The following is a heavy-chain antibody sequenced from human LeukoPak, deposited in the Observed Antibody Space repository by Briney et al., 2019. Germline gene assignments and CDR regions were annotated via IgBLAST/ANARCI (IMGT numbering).Heavy chain of an antibody. CDR1: GFTFSSYG. D-gene: IGHD3-22*01. Sequence: GGSLRLSCAASGFTFSSYGMSWVRQAPGKGLEWVANIKQDGSEKYYVDSVKGRFTISRDNAKNSLYLQMNSLRAEDTAVYYCARGSTAYSSWHGGDYWGQGTLVTVSS. J-gene: IGHJ4*02. V-gene: IGHV3-7*01. CDR2: IKQDGSEK. CDR3: ARGSTAYSSWHGGDY.